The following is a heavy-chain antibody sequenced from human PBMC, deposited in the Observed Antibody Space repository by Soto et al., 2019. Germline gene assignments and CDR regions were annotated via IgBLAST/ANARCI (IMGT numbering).Heavy chain of an antibody. D-gene: IGHD4-17*01. CDR3: ARDRVGFTSGDPIDY. J-gene: IGHJ4*02. Sequence: GGSLRLSCAASGFTFSSYSMNWVRQAPGKGLEWVSSISSSSSYIYYADSVKGRFTISRDNAKNSLYLQMNSLRAEDTAVYYCARDRVGFTSGDPIDYWGQGTLVTVSS. V-gene: IGHV3-21*01. CDR1: GFTFSSYS. CDR2: ISSSSSYI.